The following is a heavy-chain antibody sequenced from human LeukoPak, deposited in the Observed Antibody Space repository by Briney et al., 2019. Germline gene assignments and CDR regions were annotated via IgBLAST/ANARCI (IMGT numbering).Heavy chain of an antibody. Sequence: SETLSLTCTVSGGSISSYYWGWIRQPPGKGLEWIGSIYYSGSTYYNPSLKSRVTISVDTSKNQFSLKLRSVTAADTAVYYCARVTGYMIEDYFDYWGQGTLVTVSS. CDR3: ARVTGYMIEDYFDY. D-gene: IGHD3-22*01. CDR1: GGSISSYY. CDR2: IYYSGST. V-gene: IGHV4-39*07. J-gene: IGHJ4*02.